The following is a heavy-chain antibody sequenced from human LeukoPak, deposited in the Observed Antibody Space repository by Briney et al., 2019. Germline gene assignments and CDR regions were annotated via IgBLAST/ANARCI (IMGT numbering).Heavy chain of an antibody. CDR1: GGSFSGYY. J-gene: IGHJ5*02. CDR2: INYSGST. D-gene: IGHD5-18*01. CDR3: ARDRRGYSYDWFDP. Sequence: SETLSLTCAVYGGSFSGYYWSWIRQPPGKGLEWIGEINYSGSTNYNPSLKSRVTISVDTSKNQFSLKLGSVTAADTAVYYCARDRRGYSYDWFDPWGQGTLVTVSS. V-gene: IGHV4-34*01.